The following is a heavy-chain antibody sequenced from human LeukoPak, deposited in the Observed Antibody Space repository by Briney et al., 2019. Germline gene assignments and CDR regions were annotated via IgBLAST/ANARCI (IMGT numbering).Heavy chain of an antibody. J-gene: IGHJ4*02. CDR2: ISYDGSNK. CDR1: GFTFSSYG. CDR3: ATGIGSYGDPRVDY. Sequence: GGSLRLSCAASGFTFSSYGMHWVRQAPGKGLEWVAVISYDGSNKYYADSVKGRFTISRDNSKNTLYLQMNSLRAEDTAVYYCATGIGSYGDPRVDYWGQGTLVTVSS. D-gene: IGHD4-17*01. V-gene: IGHV3-30*03.